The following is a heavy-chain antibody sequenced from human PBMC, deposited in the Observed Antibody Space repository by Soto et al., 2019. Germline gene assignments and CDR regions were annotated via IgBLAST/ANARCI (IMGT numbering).Heavy chain of an antibody. J-gene: IGHJ6*03. V-gene: IGHV3-48*01. Sequence: EVQLVESGEGLVQPGGSLRLSCATSGFILSDCAMNWVRQAPGKGLVWVSYISSSSSVIDYADSVKGRFTVSRDNARNSLYLLMNSLRAEDTAVYYCARDLSWGSNWYYYMDVWCKGTTVTVSS. CDR1: GFILSDCA. CDR3: ARDLSWGSNWYYYMDV. D-gene: IGHD7-27*01. CDR2: ISSSSSVI.